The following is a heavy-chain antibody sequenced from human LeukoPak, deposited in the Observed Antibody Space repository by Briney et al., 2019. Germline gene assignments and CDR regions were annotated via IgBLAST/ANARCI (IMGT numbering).Heavy chain of an antibody. D-gene: IGHD6-13*01. Sequence: GGSLRLSCAASGFTFSSYAMSWVRQAPGKGLEWVSALSGGGGTTYYADSVKGRFIISRDNSKNTLYLQMNSLRAEDTALYYCAKESAAAGVNDYWGQGTLVTVSS. J-gene: IGHJ4*02. V-gene: IGHV3-23*01. CDR3: AKESAAAGVNDY. CDR2: LSGGGGTT. CDR1: GFTFSSYA.